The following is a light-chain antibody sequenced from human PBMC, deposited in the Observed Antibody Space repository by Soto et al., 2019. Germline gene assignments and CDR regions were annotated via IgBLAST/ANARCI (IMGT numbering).Light chain of an antibody. CDR3: MKALQTPIN. CDR1: QRLLHTNGNNY. CDR2: LGS. Sequence: DIVMTQSPLSLPVSPGEPASISCRSSQRLLHTNGNNYLDWYLQKAGQSPQLLIYLGSNRASGVPDRFSGSGSGTDFTLKISRVEAEDVGIYYCMKALQTPINFGQGTRLEIK. J-gene: IGKJ5*01. V-gene: IGKV2-28*01.